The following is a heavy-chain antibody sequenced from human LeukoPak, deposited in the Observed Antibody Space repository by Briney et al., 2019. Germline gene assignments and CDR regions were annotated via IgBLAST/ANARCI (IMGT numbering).Heavy chain of an antibody. CDR1: GFTFSSYG. J-gene: IGHJ6*03. CDR3: AKEGRGYSYGSPGDYYYYYMDV. Sequence: PGGSLRPSCAASGFTFSSYGMSWVRQAPGKGLEWVSAISGSGGSTYYADSVKGRFTISRDNSKNTLYLQMNSLRAEDTAVYYCAKEGRGYSYGSPGDYYYYYMDVWGKGTTVTISS. V-gene: IGHV3-23*01. D-gene: IGHD5-18*01. CDR2: ISGSGGST.